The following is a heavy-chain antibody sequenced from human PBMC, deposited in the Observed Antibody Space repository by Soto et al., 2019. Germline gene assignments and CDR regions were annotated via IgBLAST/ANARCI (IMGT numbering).Heavy chain of an antibody. D-gene: IGHD1-1*01. V-gene: IGHV3-49*03. Sequence: PGGSLRLSCTASGFTFVDYAMSWFLQAPWKGLEWVGFIRSKAYGGTTEYAASVKGRFTISRDDSKSIAYLQMNSLKTEDTAVYYCTRSDGTTEWDDYWGQGTLVTVSS. CDR2: IRSKAYGGTT. CDR3: TRSDGTTEWDDY. CDR1: GFTFVDYA. J-gene: IGHJ4*02.